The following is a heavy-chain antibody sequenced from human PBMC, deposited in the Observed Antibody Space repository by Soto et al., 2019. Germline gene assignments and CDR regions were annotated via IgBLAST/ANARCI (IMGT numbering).Heavy chain of an antibody. Sequence: SETLSLTCTVSGGSMNIYYWTWIRQPPGKGLEWIGYIYHSGSTYYNPPLKSRVTISVDRSKNQFSLKLSSVTAADTAVYYCARGGVDYYDSSGYYFSPYYFDYWGQGTLVTVSS. V-gene: IGHV4-59*12. CDR3: ARGGVDYYDSSGYYFSPYYFDY. CDR2: IYHSGST. D-gene: IGHD3-22*01. J-gene: IGHJ4*02. CDR1: GGSMNIYY.